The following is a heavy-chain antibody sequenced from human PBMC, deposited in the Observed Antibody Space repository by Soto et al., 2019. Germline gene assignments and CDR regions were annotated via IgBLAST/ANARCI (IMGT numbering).Heavy chain of an antibody. V-gene: IGHV3-9*01. CDR3: AKDMKWGGMTTIHYFDH. CDR2: ISWNSETI. CDR1: GFTVDDYA. D-gene: IGHD4-17*01. Sequence: PGGSLRLSCAASGFTVDDYAMHWVRQAPGKGLEWVSGISWNSETIDYADSVKGRFTISRDNAKSSLFLQMNSLRPDDTALYYCAKDMKWGGMTTIHYFDHWGQGTLVTVSS. J-gene: IGHJ4*02.